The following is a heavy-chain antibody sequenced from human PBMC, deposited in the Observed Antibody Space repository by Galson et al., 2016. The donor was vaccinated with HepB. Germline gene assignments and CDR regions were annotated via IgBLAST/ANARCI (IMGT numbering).Heavy chain of an antibody. Sequence: SETLSLTCAVSGGSIFSSNRWIWVRQPPGRGLEWIGEIYHGGSTLYNPSLKSRVTISVDKSKNQFSLRLTSVTAADTAVYYCARRSSSSWYLDYWGQGTLVTVSS. V-gene: IGHV4-4*02. D-gene: IGHD6-13*01. J-gene: IGHJ4*02. CDR1: GGSIFSSNR. CDR2: IYHGGST. CDR3: ARRSSSSWYLDY.